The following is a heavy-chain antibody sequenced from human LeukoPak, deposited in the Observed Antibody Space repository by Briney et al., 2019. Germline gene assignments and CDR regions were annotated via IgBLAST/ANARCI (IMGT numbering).Heavy chain of an antibody. V-gene: IGHV4-61*02. CDR2: IYTSGST. Sequence: SQTLSLTCTVSGGSISSGSYYWSRIRQPAGKGLEWIGRIYTSGSTNYNPSLKSRVTISVDTSKNQFSLKLSSVTAADTAVYYCARDGDDYGDLSFDYWGQGTLVTVSS. J-gene: IGHJ4*02. CDR3: ARDGDDYGDLSFDY. D-gene: IGHD4-17*01. CDR1: GGSISSGSYY.